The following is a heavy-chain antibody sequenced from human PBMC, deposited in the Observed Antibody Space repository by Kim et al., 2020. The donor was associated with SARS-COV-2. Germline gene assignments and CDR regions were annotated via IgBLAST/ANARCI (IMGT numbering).Heavy chain of an antibody. J-gene: IGHJ3*02. CDR1: GFTFGRFTFGSFW. CDR2: IKQDGSQE. V-gene: IGHV3-7*03. D-gene: IGHD6-19*01. Sequence: GGSLRLSCAASGFTFGRFTFGSFWMSWVRQAPVKGLEWVANIKQDGSQEYYVDSMKGRFTISRDNAQNSLYLQMTSLRAEDTAVYYCARTVAGRIDAFDIWGQGTMVTVSS. CDR3: ARTVAGRIDAFDI.